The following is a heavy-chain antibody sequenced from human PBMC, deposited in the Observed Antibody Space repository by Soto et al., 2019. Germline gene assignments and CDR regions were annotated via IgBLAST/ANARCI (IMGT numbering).Heavy chain of an antibody. Sequence: QVQLVESGGGVVQPGRSLRLSCAASGFTFSSYAMHWVRQAPGKGLEWVAVISYDGSNKYYADSVKGRFTISRDNSKNTLYLQMNSLRAEDTAVYYCARDFCSGGSCYYYYGMDVWGQETTVTVSS. CDR1: GFTFSSYA. J-gene: IGHJ6*02. CDR3: ARDFCSGGSCYYYYGMDV. V-gene: IGHV3-30-3*01. CDR2: ISYDGSNK. D-gene: IGHD2-15*01.